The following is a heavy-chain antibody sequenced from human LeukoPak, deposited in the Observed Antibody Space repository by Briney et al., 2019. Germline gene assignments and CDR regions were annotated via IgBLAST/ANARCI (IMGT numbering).Heavy chain of an antibody. J-gene: IGHJ4*02. CDR1: GYTFTSYY. CDR3: AYDSSGYSFDY. D-gene: IGHD3-22*01. Sequence: ASVKVSCKASGYTFTSYYMHWVRQAPGQGLEWMGIINPSGGSTSYAQKFQGRVTMTRNTSTSTVYMELSSLRSEDTAVYYCAYDSSGYSFDYWGQGTLVTVSS. CDR2: INPSGGST. V-gene: IGHV1-46*01.